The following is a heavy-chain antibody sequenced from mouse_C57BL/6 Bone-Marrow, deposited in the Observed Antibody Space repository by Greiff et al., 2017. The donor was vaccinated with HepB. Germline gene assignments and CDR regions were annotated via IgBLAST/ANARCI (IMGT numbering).Heavy chain of an antibody. D-gene: IGHD1-1*01. CDR2: IWWDDDK. Sequence: LQQSGPGILQPSQTLSLTCSFSGFSLSTFGMGVGWIRQPSGKGLEWLAHIWWDDDKYYNPALKSRLTISKDTSKNQVFRKIANVDTADTATYYCARAGAYYHEGFAYWGQGTLVTVSA. J-gene: IGHJ3*01. CDR1: GFSLSTFGMG. CDR3: ARAGAYYHEGFAY. V-gene: IGHV8-8*01.